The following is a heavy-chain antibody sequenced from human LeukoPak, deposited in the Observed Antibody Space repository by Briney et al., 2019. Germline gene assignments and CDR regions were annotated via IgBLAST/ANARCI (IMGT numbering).Heavy chain of an antibody. CDR3: ARDLDSSGWRKAFDI. CDR2: IIPIFGTA. CDR1: GGTFSSYA. Sequence: SVKVSCKASGGTFSSYAISWVRQAPGQGLEWMGGIIPIFGTANYAQKFQGRVTITADESTSTAYMELSSLRSEDTAAYYCARDLDSSGWRKAFDIWGQGTMVTVSS. V-gene: IGHV1-69*13. J-gene: IGHJ3*02. D-gene: IGHD6-19*01.